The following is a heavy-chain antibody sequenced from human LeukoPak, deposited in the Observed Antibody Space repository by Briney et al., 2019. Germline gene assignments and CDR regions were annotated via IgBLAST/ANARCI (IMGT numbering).Heavy chain of an antibody. D-gene: IGHD1-26*01. J-gene: IGHJ4*02. CDR3: ATSEWAAFDS. Sequence: GASVKVSCKASGYTFTGYYMHWVRQAPGQGLEWMGWMDPKSKDTGYAQKFRGRVSLSTNTSISTAYMELKNLRSEDTAVYFCATSEWAAFDSWGQGTLVTVSS. CDR2: MDPKSKDT. CDR1: GYTFTGYY. V-gene: IGHV1-2*02.